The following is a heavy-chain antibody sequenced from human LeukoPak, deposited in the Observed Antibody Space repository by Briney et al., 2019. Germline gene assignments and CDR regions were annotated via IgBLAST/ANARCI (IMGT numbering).Heavy chain of an antibody. D-gene: IGHD3-10*01. CDR2: INPNSGGT. CDR1: GYTFTGYY. CDR3: DIRFFRSGSYYNRATYYYMDV. J-gene: IGHJ6*03. Sequence: ASVKVSCKASGYTFTGYYMRWVRQAPGQGLEWMGWINPNSGGTNYAQKFQGRVTMTRDTSISTAYMELSRLRSDDTAVYYCDIRFFRSGSYYNRATYYYMDVWGKGTTVTVSS. V-gene: IGHV1-2*02.